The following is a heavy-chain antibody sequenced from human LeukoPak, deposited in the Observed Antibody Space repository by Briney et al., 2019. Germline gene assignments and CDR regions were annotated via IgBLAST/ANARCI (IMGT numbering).Heavy chain of an antibody. Sequence: ASVKVSCKASGFTFTSYYMHWVRQAPGQGLEWMGIINPSGGSTSYPQKFQGRVTMTRDTSISTAYMELSRLRSDDTAVYYCARLQADYWGQGTLVTVSS. CDR2: INPSGGST. V-gene: IGHV1-46*01. J-gene: IGHJ4*02. CDR3: ARLQADY. CDR1: GFTFTSYY.